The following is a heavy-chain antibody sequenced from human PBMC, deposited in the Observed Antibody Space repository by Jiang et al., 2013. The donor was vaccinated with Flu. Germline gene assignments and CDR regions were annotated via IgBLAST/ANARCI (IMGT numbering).Heavy chain of an antibody. CDR1: GFTFTDYG. CDR2: ISYDGTND. Sequence: VQLLESGGGVVQPGRSLRLSCVASGFTFTDYGMDWVRQAPGKGLEWVAVISYDGTNDYYADSVRGRFTISRDNSKNTVYLEMNSLRAEDTAMYYCAKSYGDYVKGNYFYYGLDVWGLGTTVTVS. D-gene: IGHD4-17*01. J-gene: IGHJ6*02. CDR3: AKSYGDYVKGNYFYYGLDV. V-gene: IGHV3-30*18.